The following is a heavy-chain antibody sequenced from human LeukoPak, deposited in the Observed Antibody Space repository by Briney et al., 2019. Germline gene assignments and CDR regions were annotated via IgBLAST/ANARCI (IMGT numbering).Heavy chain of an antibody. Sequence: SETLSLTCTVPGGSISSSSYYWGWIRQPPGKGLEWIGSIYYSGSTYYNPSLKSRVTISVDTSKNQFSLKLSSVTAADTAVYYCARDLGTKYSPLGYWGQGTLVTVSS. V-gene: IGHV4-39*02. J-gene: IGHJ4*02. CDR3: ARDLGTKYSPLGY. D-gene: IGHD1-1*01. CDR2: IYYSGST. CDR1: GGSISSSSYY.